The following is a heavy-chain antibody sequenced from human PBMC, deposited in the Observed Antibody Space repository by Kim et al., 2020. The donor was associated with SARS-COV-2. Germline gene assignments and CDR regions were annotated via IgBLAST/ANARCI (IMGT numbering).Heavy chain of an antibody. CDR3: ATPPRGGYSYGYFDY. Sequence: GGSLRLSCAASGFTFSSYGMHWVRQAPGKGLEWVAVISYDGSNKYYADSVKGRFTISRDNSKNTLYLQMNSLRAEDTAVYYCATPPRGGYSYGYFDYWGQGTLVTVSS. J-gene: IGHJ4*02. CDR1: GFTFSSYG. V-gene: IGHV3-30*03. D-gene: IGHD5-18*01. CDR2: ISYDGSNK.